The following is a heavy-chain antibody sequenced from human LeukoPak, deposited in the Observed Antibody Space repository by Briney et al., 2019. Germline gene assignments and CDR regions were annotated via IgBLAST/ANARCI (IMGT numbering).Heavy chain of an antibody. CDR1: GGSFSGYY. J-gene: IGHJ4*02. Sequence: SETLSLACAVYGGSFSGYYWSWIRQPPGKGLEWIGEINHSGSTNYNPSLKSRVTISVDTSKNQFSLKLGSVTAADTAVYYCARGGVCYGYWGQGTLVTVSS. V-gene: IGHV4-34*01. CDR2: INHSGST. D-gene: IGHD2-8*01. CDR3: ARGGVCYGY.